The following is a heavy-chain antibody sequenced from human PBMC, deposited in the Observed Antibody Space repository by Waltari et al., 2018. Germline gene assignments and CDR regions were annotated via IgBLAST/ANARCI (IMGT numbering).Heavy chain of an antibody. CDR2: IIPIFGTA. Sequence: QVQLVQSGAEVKKPGSSVKVSCKASGGTFSSYAISWVRQAPGQGLEWMGGIIPIFGTANYAQKFQGRVTITTDESTSTAYMELSSLRSEDTAVYYCARQNCSGGSCYLYFDYWGQGTLVTVSS. J-gene: IGHJ4*02. CDR3: ARQNCSGGSCYLYFDY. V-gene: IGHV1-69*05. D-gene: IGHD2-15*01. CDR1: GGTFSSYA.